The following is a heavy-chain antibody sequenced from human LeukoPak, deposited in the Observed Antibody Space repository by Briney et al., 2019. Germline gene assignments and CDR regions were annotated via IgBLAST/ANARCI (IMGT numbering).Heavy chain of an antibody. D-gene: IGHD3-10*01. J-gene: IGHJ5*02. Sequence: ASVKVSCKASGYTFSTNGISWVRQAPGQGLEWMGWISAYNGNTNYAQKLRGRVTMTTDTSTSTAYMELRSLRSDDTAVYYCARDRGRAPFDPWGQGTLVTASS. CDR3: ARDRGRAPFDP. CDR2: ISAYNGNT. CDR1: GYTFSTNG. V-gene: IGHV1-18*01.